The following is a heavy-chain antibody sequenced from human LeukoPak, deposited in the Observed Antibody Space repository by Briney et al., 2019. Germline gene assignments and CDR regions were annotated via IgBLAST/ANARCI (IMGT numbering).Heavy chain of an antibody. CDR3: ASRKLGNDY. CDR2: ISGRGASK. CDR1: GLTFNNYA. V-gene: IGHV3-23*01. Sequence: GGSLRLSCAVSGLTFNNYAMSWVRQAPGKGLEWVSGISGRGASKYYADSVKGRFTISRDNSKNTLYLQMNSLRAEDTAVYYCASRKLGNDYWGQGTLVTVSS. J-gene: IGHJ4*02. D-gene: IGHD7-27*01.